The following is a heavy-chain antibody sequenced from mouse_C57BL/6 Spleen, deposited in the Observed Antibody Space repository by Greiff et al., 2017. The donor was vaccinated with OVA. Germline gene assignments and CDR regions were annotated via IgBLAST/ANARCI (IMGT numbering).Heavy chain of an antibody. Sequence: EVMLVESEGGLVQPGSSMKLSCTASGFTFSDYYMAWVRQVPEKGLEWVANINYDGSSTYYLDSLKSRFIISRDNAKNILYLQMSSLKSEDTATYYCARVTTVVARDYAMDYWGQGTSVTVSS. V-gene: IGHV5-16*01. CDR2: INYDGSST. CDR1: GFTFSDYY. J-gene: IGHJ4*01. D-gene: IGHD1-1*01. CDR3: ARVTTVVARDYAMDY.